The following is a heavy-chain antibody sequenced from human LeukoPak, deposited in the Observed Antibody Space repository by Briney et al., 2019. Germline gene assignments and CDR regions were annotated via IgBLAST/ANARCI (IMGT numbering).Heavy chain of an antibody. CDR2: ISWNSGSI. V-gene: IGHV3-9*01. CDR1: GFTFDDYD. CDR3: AKDIYYYGPGPDI. J-gene: IGHJ3*02. D-gene: IGHD3-10*01. Sequence: GRSLRLSCAASGFTFDDYDMHWVRQAPGKGLEWVSGISWNSGSIGYADSVKGRFTISRDNAKNSLYLQMNSLRAEDTALYYCAKDIYYYGPGPDIWGQGTMVTVSS.